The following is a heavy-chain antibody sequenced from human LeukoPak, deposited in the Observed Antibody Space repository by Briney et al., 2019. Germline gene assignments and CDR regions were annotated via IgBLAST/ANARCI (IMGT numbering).Heavy chain of an antibody. Sequence: PSETLSLTCTVSGGSISSYYWSWIRQSPGKGLEWIGYIYYSGSTNYNPSLKSRVTISVDTSKNQFSLKLSSVTAADTAVYYCVRGLGEYAFDIWGQGTMVTVSS. CDR1: GGSISSYY. V-gene: IGHV4-59*08. CDR3: VRGLGEYAFDI. D-gene: IGHD3-16*01. J-gene: IGHJ3*02. CDR2: IYYSGST.